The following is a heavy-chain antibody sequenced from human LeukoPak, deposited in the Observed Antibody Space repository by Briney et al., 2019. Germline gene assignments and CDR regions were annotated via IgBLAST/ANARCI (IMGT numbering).Heavy chain of an antibody. V-gene: IGHV4-39*07. CDR1: SDSIYTSNYY. CDR3: ARDSSTWWFDY. D-gene: IGHD6-13*01. Sequence: SGPTLVNPSETRSLTCTVSSDSIYTSNYYWGWIRQPPGKGLEWNGSIYYSGSTYYNSDLKSRVPISVDTSKNQFSLKLRSVTAADTAVYYCARDSSTWWFDYWGQGTLVTVSS. J-gene: IGHJ4*02. CDR2: IYYSGST.